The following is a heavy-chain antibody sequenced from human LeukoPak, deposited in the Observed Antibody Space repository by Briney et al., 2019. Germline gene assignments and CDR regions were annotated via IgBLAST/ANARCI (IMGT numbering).Heavy chain of an antibody. CDR1: GGSISSYY. CDR3: ARDNGVGWELLDYYYGMDV. J-gene: IGHJ6*02. CDR2: IYTSGST. D-gene: IGHD1-26*01. V-gene: IGHV4-4*07. Sequence: SETLSLTCTVSGGSISSYYWSWIRQPAGKGLEWIGRIYTSGSTNYNPSLKSRVTMSVDTSKNQFSLKLSSVTAADMAVYYCARDNGVGWELLDYYYGMDVWGQGTTVTVSS.